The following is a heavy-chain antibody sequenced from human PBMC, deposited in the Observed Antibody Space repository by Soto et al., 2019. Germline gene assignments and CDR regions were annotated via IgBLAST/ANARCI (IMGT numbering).Heavy chain of an antibody. J-gene: IGHJ6*02. D-gene: IGHD3-10*01. V-gene: IGHV3-21*04. CDR1: GFTFSSYN. Sequence: GSLRLSCAASGFTFSSYNMHWVRQAPGKGLEWVSSISSRGGSIDYADSQKGRFTISRDNAKNSLYLQMNSLRAEDTALYYCARDRASLQRRPLWFGELYGMDVWGQGTTVTVSS. CDR3: ARDRASLQRRPLWFGELYGMDV. CDR2: ISSRGGSI.